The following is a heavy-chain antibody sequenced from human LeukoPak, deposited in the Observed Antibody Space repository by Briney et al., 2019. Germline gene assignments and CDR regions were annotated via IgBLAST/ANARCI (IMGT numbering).Heavy chain of an antibody. D-gene: IGHD1-26*01. CDR3: AREGGIVGAFDH. CDR1: GFTFSSYW. Sequence: PGGSLRLSCAASGFTFSSYWMHWVRHAPGKGLVWVSRINSDGSSTTYADSVKGRFTISRDNAKNTLYLQMNSLRAEDTAVYYCAREGGIVGAFDHWGQGTLVTVSS. CDR2: INSDGSST. V-gene: IGHV3-74*01. J-gene: IGHJ5*02.